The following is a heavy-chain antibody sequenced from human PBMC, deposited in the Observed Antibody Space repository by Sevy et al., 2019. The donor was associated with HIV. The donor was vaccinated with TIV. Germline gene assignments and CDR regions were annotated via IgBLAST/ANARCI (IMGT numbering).Heavy chain of an antibody. CDR2: INPNSGGT. V-gene: IGHV1-2*02. D-gene: IGHD3-22*01. CDR3: ARDMDSSGYYDGVNWFDP. CDR1: GYTFSGYY. J-gene: IGHJ5*02. Sequence: GESLKISCKASGYTFSGYYMHWVRQAPGQGLEWMGWINPNSGGTNYALKFQGRVTMTRDTSISTAYMELSRLRSDDTAVYYCARDMDSSGYYDGVNWFDPWGQGSLVTVSS.